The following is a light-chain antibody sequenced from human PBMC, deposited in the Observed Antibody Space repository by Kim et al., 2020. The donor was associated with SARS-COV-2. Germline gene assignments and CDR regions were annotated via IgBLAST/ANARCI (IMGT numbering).Light chain of an antibody. CDR1: QSVSSSY. J-gene: IGKJ2*01. CDR2: GAS. V-gene: IGKV3-20*01. CDR3: QQYGSSRYT. Sequence: EIVLTQSPGTLSLSPGERATLSCRASQSVSSSYLAWYQQKPGQAPRLLIYGASSRATGIPDRFSGSGSGTDFTLTISRLEPEDFAVYYCQQYGSSRYTFVQGTKLEI.